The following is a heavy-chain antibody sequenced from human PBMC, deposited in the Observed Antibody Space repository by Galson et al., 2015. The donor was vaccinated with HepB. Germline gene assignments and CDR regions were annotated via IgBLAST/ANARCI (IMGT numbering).Heavy chain of an antibody. D-gene: IGHD3-10*01. Sequence: SLRLSCAASGFTFSSYEMNWVRQAPGKGLEWVSFISSSGSTIYYADSVKGRFTISRDNAKNSLYLQMNSLRAEDTAVYYCASTLRGFRHYFDYWGQGTLVTVSS. CDR2: ISSSGSTI. V-gene: IGHV3-48*03. CDR1: GFTFSSYE. J-gene: IGHJ4*02. CDR3: ASTLRGFRHYFDY.